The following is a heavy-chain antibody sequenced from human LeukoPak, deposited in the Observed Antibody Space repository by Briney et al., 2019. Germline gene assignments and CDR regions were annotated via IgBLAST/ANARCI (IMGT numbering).Heavy chain of an antibody. CDR1: GFTFSSYG. CDR2: ISYDGSNK. J-gene: IGHJ6*03. V-gene: IGHV3-30*18. Sequence: GGSLRLSCAASGFTFSSYGMHWVRQAPGKGLEWVAVISYDGSNKYYADSVKGRFTISRDNSKNTLYLQMNSLRAEDTAVYYCAKDPCSSCLYYYYYMDAWGKGTTVTVSS. D-gene: IGHD6-13*01. CDR3: AKDPCSSCLYYYYYMDA.